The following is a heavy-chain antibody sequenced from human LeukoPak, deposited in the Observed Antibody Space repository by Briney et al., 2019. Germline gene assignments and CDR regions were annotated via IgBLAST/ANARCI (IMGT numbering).Heavy chain of an antibody. V-gene: IGHV3-23*01. Sequence: GGSLRLSCAASGFTFSSYGMSWVRQAPGKGLEWVSAISGSGGSTYYADSVKGRFTISRDNAKNSLFLQMNSLRPEDTAVYYCATGGAKFDPWGQGTLVTVSS. CDR2: ISGSGGST. D-gene: IGHD3-16*01. J-gene: IGHJ5*02. CDR3: ATGGAKFDP. CDR1: GFTFSSYG.